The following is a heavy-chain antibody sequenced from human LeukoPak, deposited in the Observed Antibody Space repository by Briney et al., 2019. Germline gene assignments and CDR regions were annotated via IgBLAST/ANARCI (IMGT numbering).Heavy chain of an antibody. J-gene: IGHJ4*02. CDR3: ARDGGLLPDN. Sequence: PGGSLRLSCAASGFPFSTYSMHWVRHPPGKGLVWVSRISPDGNSRSYADSVKGRFIISRDNAKNTLSLQMNSLTADDTAVYYCARDGGLLPDNWGKGTLVTVSS. V-gene: IGHV3-74*01. CDR1: GFPFSTYS. D-gene: IGHD2-21*02. CDR2: ISPDGNSR.